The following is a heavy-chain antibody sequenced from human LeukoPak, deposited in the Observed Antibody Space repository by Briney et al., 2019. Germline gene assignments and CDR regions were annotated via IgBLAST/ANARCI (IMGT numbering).Heavy chain of an antibody. CDR1: GYTFTGYY. CDR2: INPNSGGT. Sequence: ASMKVSCKASGYTFTGYYIHWVRQAPGQGLEWMGWINPNSGGTNYAQNFQGRVTMTRDTSISTAYMELSRLTSDDTAVYYCVRDDVSPWGQGTLVTVSS. V-gene: IGHV1-2*02. J-gene: IGHJ5*02. CDR3: VRDDVSP.